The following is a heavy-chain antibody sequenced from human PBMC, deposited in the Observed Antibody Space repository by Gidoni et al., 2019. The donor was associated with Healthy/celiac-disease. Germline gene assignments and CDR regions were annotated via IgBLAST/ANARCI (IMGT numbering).Heavy chain of an antibody. CDR2: IIPIFGTA. Sequence: QVQLVQSGAEVTKPGSSVKVSCKASGGTFSSYAISWVRQAPGQGLEWMGGIIPIFGTANYAQKFQGRVTITADESTSTAYMELSSLRSEDTAVYYCARATQLGYCSGGSCYPDYWGQGTLVTVSS. J-gene: IGHJ4*02. V-gene: IGHV1-69*01. CDR1: GGTFSSYA. D-gene: IGHD2-15*01. CDR3: ARATQLGYCSGGSCYPDY.